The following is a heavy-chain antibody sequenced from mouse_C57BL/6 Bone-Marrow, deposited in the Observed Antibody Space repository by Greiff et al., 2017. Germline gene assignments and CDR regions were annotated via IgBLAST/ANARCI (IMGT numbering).Heavy chain of an antibody. Sequence: QVQLQQSGAELVMPGASVKLSCKASGYTFTSYWMHWVKQRPGQGLEWIGEIDPSDSNTNYNQKFKGKSTLTVDKSSSTAYMQLSSLTSEDSAVYYCAKRVHYHWAYGGQGTLVTGTA. V-gene: IGHV1-69*01. CDR3: AKRVHYHWAY. CDR1: GYTFTSYW. CDR2: IDPSDSNT. D-gene: IGHD5-5*01. J-gene: IGHJ3*01.